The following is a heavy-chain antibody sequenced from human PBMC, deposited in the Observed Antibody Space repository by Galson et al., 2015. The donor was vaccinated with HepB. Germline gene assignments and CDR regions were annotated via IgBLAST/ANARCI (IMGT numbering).Heavy chain of an antibody. Sequence: SLRLSCAASGFSFSSYATHWVRQAPGKGLEWVAVISYDGSNKYYADSAKGRFTISRDNSKNTLYLQMYSLRAEDTAVYYCARDRATGTTNYYYMDVWGKGTTVTVSS. D-gene: IGHD1-1*01. J-gene: IGHJ6*03. CDR1: GFSFSSYA. V-gene: IGHV3-30-3*01. CDR3: ARDRATGTTNYYYMDV. CDR2: ISYDGSNK.